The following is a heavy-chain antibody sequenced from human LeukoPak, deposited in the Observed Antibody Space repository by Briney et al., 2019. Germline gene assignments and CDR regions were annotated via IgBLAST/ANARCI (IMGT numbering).Heavy chain of an antibody. CDR3: AKMQSSDSGSYSFYSMDV. J-gene: IGHJ6*03. V-gene: IGHV3-23*01. CDR1: GFTFNNYA. CDR2: ISGSGAST. Sequence: GGSLRLSCAASGFTFNNYAISWVRQAPGKGLEWVSGISGSGASTYYADSVKGRFTISRDNSKNTLSLQMSSLGAEDTAVYYCAKMQSSDSGSYSFYSMDVWGKGTSVTVSS. D-gene: IGHD3-10*01.